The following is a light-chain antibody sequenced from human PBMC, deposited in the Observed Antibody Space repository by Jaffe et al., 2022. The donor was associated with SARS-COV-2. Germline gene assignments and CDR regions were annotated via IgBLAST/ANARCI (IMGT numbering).Light chain of an antibody. CDR2: DAS. Sequence: DIQMTQSPSSLSASVGDRVTITCQASQDISNYLNWYQQKAGKAPKLLIYDASNLETGVPSRFSGSGSGTDYTFTISSLQPEDIAIYYCQQYDNFPFTFGPGTKVDIK. CDR1: QDISNY. V-gene: IGKV1-33*01. CDR3: QQYDNFPFT. J-gene: IGKJ3*01.